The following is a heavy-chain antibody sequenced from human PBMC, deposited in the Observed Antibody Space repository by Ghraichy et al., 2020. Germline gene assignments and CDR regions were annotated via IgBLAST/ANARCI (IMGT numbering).Heavy chain of an antibody. CDR2: ISGGGGST. J-gene: IGHJ4*02. CDR1: GFTFSSYA. V-gene: IGHV3-23*01. D-gene: IGHD1-26*01. CDR3: AKDRDSGSYYDTDMTDY. Sequence: GGSLRLSCAASGFTFSSYAMSWFRQAPGKGLEWVSAISGGGGSTYYADSVKGRFTISRDDSKNTLYLQMNSLRAEDTAVYYCAKDRDSGSYYDTDMTDYWGQGTLVTVSS.